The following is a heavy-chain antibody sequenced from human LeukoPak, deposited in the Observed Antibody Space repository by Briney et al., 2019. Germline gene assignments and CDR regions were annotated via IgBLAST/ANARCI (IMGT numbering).Heavy chain of an antibody. J-gene: IGHJ5*02. V-gene: IGHV5-51*01. D-gene: IGHD6-19*01. Sequence: GESLKMSCKGSGYSFTSYWIGWVRQMPGKGLEWMGIIYPGDSDTRYSPSFQGQVTISADKSISTAYLQWSSLKASDTAMYYCARDSAVAGLYNWFDPWGQGTLVTVSS. CDR2: IYPGDSDT. CDR3: ARDSAVAGLYNWFDP. CDR1: GYSFTSYW.